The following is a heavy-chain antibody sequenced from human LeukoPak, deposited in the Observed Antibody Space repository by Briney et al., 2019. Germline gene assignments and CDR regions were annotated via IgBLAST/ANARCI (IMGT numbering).Heavy chain of an antibody. CDR2: TYYTSKWYN. D-gene: IGHD2-2*02. CDR3: ARGYYCSSSSCYMSFDY. V-gene: IGHV6-1*01. CDR1: GDSVSSNSAA. J-gene: IGHJ4*02. Sequence: SQTLSLTCAISGDSVSSNSAAWNWIRQPPSGGLEWLGRTYYTSKWYNDYAPSVKGRITINPDTSKNQFSLQLNSVTPEDTAVYYCARGYYCSSSSCYMSFDYWGQGTPVTVSS.